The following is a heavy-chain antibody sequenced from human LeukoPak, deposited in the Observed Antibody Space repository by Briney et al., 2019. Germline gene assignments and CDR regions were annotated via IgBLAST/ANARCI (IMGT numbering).Heavy chain of an antibody. J-gene: IGHJ4*02. Sequence: GGSLRLSCAASGFTFSSYSMNWVRQAPGKGLEWVSSITSSNDIYYADSVKGRFTISRDNAKNSLYLQMKSPRAEDTAVYYCAAYSSDYWGQGTLVTVSS. CDR2: ITSSNDI. V-gene: IGHV3-21*01. CDR3: AAYSSDY. D-gene: IGHD6-13*01. CDR1: GFTFSSYS.